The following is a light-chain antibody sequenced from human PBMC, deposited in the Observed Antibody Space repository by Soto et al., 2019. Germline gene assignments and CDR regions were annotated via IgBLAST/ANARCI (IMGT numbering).Light chain of an antibody. J-gene: IGLJ2*01. V-gene: IGLV1-44*01. CDR2: SNK. CDR3: AAWDDSLNGPV. Sequence: QSVLTQPPSASGTPGQRVTISCSGSSSNIGSNTVNWYQQLPGTAPKLIIYSNKQRPAGVPDRFSGSKSGTSASLAISGLQSEDEADYYCAAWDDSLNGPVFGGGTKVTVL. CDR1: SSNIGSNT.